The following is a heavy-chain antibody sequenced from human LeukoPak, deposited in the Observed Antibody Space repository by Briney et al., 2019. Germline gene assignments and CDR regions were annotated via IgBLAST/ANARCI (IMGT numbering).Heavy chain of an antibody. CDR1: GGTFSSYA. CDR3: ARDLAGYCSGGSCSGY. Sequence: VASVKVSCKASGGTFSSYAISWVRQAPGQGLEWMGGIIPIFGTANYAQKFQGRVTITTDESTSTAYMELSSLRSEDTAVYYCARDLAGYCSGGSCSGYWGQGTLVTVSS. D-gene: IGHD2-15*01. J-gene: IGHJ4*02. V-gene: IGHV1-69*05. CDR2: IIPIFGTA.